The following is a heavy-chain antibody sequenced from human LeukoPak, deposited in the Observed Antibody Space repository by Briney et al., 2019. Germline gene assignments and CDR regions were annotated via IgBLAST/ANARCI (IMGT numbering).Heavy chain of an antibody. CDR3: ARGSLPPAMVRGAYYYYYYMDV. CDR1: GFTFDDYG. D-gene: IGHD3-10*01. V-gene: IGHV3-20*04. CDR2: INWNGGST. Sequence: GGSLRLSCAASGFTFDDYGMSWVRQAPGKGLEWVSGINWNGGSTGYADSVKGRFTISRDNAKNSLYLQMNSLRAEDTAVYYCARGSLPPAMVRGAYYYYYYMDVWGKGTTVTISS. J-gene: IGHJ6*03.